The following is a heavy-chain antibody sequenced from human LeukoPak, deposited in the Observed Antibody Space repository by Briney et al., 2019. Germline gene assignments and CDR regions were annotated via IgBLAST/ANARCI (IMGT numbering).Heavy chain of an antibody. V-gene: IGHV4-59*01. CDR2: IYYSGST. D-gene: IGHD6-13*01. Sequence: SETLSLTCTVSGGSISNYYWSWIRQPPGKGLEWVGYIYYSGSTNYNPSLKSRVTISEDTSKNHFSLELRSVTAADTAVYFCARGSSRWDSWGQGTLVTVSS. J-gene: IGHJ4*02. CDR3: ARGSSRWDS. CDR1: GGSISNYY.